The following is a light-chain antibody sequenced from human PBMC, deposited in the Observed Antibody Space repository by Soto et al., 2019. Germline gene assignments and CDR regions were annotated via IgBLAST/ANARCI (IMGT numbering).Light chain of an antibody. V-gene: IGKV3-15*01. Sequence: EIVMTQSPATLSVSPGERATFSCRASQIVSSNLAWYQQKPGQAPRLLIYGASTRATGIPARFSGSGSGTEFTLTISSLQSEDFAVYYCQQYNRLPTFGGGTKVEIK. CDR2: GAS. J-gene: IGKJ4*01. CDR3: QQYNRLPT. CDR1: QIVSSN.